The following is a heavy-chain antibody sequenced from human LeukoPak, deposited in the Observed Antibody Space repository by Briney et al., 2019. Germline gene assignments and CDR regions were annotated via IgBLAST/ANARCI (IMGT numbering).Heavy chain of an antibody. D-gene: IGHD5-24*01. Sequence: SETLSLTCTVSGGSISSYYWSWIRQPPGKGLEWIGYIYYSGSTNYNPSLKSRVTISVDTSKNQFSLKLSSVTAADTAVYYCAREIGDRDGYPFDYWGQGTLVTVSS. V-gene: IGHV4-59*01. CDR2: IYYSGST. CDR3: AREIGDRDGYPFDY. CDR1: GGSISSYY. J-gene: IGHJ4*02.